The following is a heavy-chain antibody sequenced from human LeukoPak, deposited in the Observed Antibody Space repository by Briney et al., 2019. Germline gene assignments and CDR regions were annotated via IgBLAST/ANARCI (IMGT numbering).Heavy chain of an antibody. CDR1: GYSICSGYY. CDR2: IYHSGST. Sequence: SETLSLTCAVSGYSICSGYYWGWIRQPPGKGLEWIGNIYHSGSTYYNPSLKSRVTMSVDTSNNQFSLKLSSVTAADTAVYYCARDAESYDLWSGYSFDIWGQGTMVTVSS. J-gene: IGHJ3*02. D-gene: IGHD3-3*01. V-gene: IGHV4-38-2*02. CDR3: ARDAESYDLWSGYSFDI.